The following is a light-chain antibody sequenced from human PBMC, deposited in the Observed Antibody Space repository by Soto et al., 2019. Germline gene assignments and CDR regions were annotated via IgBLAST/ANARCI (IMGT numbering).Light chain of an antibody. Sequence: QSALTQPASVSGSPGQSITISCTGTGSDVGGYKYVSWYQQHPGKAPKLMIYEVTYRPSGVSNRFSGSKSGNTASLTISGLQTEDEADYYCSSYTGSSTLLYVCGTGTKLTVL. CDR3: SSYTGSSTLLYV. CDR1: GSDVGGYKY. CDR2: EVT. J-gene: IGLJ1*01. V-gene: IGLV2-14*01.